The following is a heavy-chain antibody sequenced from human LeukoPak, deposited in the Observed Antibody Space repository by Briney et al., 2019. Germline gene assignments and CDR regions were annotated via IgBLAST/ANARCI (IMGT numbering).Heavy chain of an antibody. CDR2: IKSDGSRT. J-gene: IGHJ4*02. D-gene: IGHD2-21*02. V-gene: IGHV3-74*01. CDR3: ARAAYCGGDCHYNFDY. Sequence: RGSLRLSCAASGFTFSSYWMNWVRQAPGKGLVWVSRIKSDGSRTNYADSVKGRFTISRDNAKNTLYMQMNSLRAEDTAVYYCARAAYCGGDCHYNFDYWGQGTLVTVSS. CDR1: GFTFSSYW.